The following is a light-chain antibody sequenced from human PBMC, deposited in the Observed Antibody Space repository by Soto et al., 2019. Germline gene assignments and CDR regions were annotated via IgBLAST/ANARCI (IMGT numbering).Light chain of an antibody. CDR1: QSIRTW. J-gene: IGKJ1*01. V-gene: IGKV1-5*03. Sequence: DIQMTQSPSTLSASVGDRVTITCRASQSIRTWLAWYQQEPGKAPKLLIHKASSLKSGVPSRFRGRGSGTDVTLTISSLHPDDFATYFCQQYNSYSSTFGQGTRVEVK. CDR3: QQYNSYSST. CDR2: KAS.